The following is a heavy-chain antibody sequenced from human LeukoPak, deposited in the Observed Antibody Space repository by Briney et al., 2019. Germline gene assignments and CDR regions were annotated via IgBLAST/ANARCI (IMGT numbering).Heavy chain of an antibody. CDR2: IKQDGSEK. J-gene: IGHJ3*02. D-gene: IGHD3-3*01. CDR3: ARVAHQSGYDAFDI. V-gene: IGHV3-7*01. Sequence: GGSLRLSCAASGFTFSSYWMSWVRQAPGKGLEWVAYIKQDGSEKYYADSVKGRFTISRDNAKNSLYLQMNSLRAEDTAVYYCARVAHQSGYDAFDIWGQGTMVTVSS. CDR1: GFTFSSYW.